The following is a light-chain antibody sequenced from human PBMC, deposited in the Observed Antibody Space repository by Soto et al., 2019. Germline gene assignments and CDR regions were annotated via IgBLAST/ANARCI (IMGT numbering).Light chain of an antibody. CDR3: SSYTSSSIVV. J-gene: IGLJ2*01. CDR1: SSDVGAYNY. CDR2: DVS. Sequence: QSVLTQPASVSGSPGQSITISCTGTSSDVGAYNYVSWYQQHPGKAPKLMIFDVSNRPSGVSNRFSGSKSGNTASLTISGLQAEDEADYYCSSYTSSSIVVFGGGT. V-gene: IGLV2-14*03.